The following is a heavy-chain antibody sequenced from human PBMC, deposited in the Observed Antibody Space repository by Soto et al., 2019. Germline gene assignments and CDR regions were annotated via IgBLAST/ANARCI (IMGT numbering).Heavy chain of an antibody. CDR3: ARDMSVGTGFDY. J-gene: IGHJ4*02. V-gene: IGHV4-59*01. CDR2: IYYSGST. D-gene: IGHD2-8*02. Sequence: SETLSLTCTVSGGSISSYYWSWIRQPPGKGLEWIGYIYYSGSTNYNPSLKSRVTISVDTSKNQFSLKLSSVTAADTAVYYCARDMSVGTGFDYWGQGTLVTVSS. CDR1: GGSISSYY.